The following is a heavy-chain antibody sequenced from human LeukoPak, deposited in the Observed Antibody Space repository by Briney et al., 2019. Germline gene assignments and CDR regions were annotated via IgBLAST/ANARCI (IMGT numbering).Heavy chain of an antibody. J-gene: IGHJ6*02. D-gene: IGHD6-13*01. CDR3: ARRYSSSWYGAYSYYYGMDV. CDR2: MSPNSGDT. CDR1: GYTFTSYD. Sequence: ASVKVSCKASGYTFTSYDFNWVRQATGQRPEWMGWMSPNSGDTGYAQKFQDRVTMTRNTSISTAYMELSSLRSEDTAVYYCARRYSSSWYGAYSYYYGMDVWGQGTTVTVSS. V-gene: IGHV1-8*01.